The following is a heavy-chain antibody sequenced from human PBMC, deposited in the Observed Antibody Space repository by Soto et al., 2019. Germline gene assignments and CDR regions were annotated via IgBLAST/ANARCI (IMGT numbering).Heavy chain of an antibody. CDR3: ARHGYYDSSGKLWGPDAFDI. CDR1: GYSFTSYW. CDR2: IDPSDSYT. Sequence: GESLKISCKGSGYSFTSYWIGWVRQMPGKGLEWMGRIDPSDSYTNYSPSFQGHVTISADKSISTAYLQWSSLKASDTAMYYCARHGYYDSSGKLWGPDAFDIWGQGTMVTVSS. D-gene: IGHD3-22*01. V-gene: IGHV5-10-1*01. J-gene: IGHJ3*02.